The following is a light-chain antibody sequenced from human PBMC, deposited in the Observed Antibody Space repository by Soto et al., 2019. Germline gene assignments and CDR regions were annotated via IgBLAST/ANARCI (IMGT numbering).Light chain of an antibody. J-gene: IGLJ1*01. Sequence: QSVLTQPASVSGSPGQSITISCTGTSSDVGGYNYVSWYQQHPGKAPKLMIYEVSNRPSGVSNRFSGSKSGNTASLTISGLQAEDEADYYCSSYTSSRTLVFGPGTKVTVL. CDR1: SSDVGGYNY. CDR3: SSYTSSRTLV. CDR2: EVS. V-gene: IGLV2-14*01.